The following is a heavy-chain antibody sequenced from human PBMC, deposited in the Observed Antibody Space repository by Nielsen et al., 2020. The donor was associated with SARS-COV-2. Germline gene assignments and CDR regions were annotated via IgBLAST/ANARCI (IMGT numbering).Heavy chain of an antibody. V-gene: IGHV3-7*03. CDR1: GFTFSSYW. D-gene: IGHD3-10*01. Sequence: GESLKISCAASGFTFSSYWMSWVRQAPGKGLEWVANIKQDGSEKYYVDSVKGRFTISRDNAKNSLYLQMISLRAEDTAVYYCARDQTNVLLWFGELLDHAFDIWGQGTMVTVSS. CDR2: IKQDGSEK. CDR3: ARDQTNVLLWFGELLDHAFDI. J-gene: IGHJ3*02.